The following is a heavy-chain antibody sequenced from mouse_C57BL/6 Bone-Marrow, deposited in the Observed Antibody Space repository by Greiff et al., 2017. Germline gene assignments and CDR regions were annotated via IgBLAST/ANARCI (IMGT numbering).Heavy chain of an antibody. D-gene: IGHD2-1*01. CDR3: TTIYYGNYEYFDV. CDR2: IDPANGDT. J-gene: IGHJ1*03. Sequence: VQLQQSGAELVRPGASVKLSCTASGFNIKDDYMHWVKQRPEQGLEGIGWIDPANGDTEYASKFQGKATITADTSSNTAYLQLSSLTSEDTAVYYCTTIYYGNYEYFDVWGTGTTVTVAS. CDR1: GFNIKDDY. V-gene: IGHV14-4*01.